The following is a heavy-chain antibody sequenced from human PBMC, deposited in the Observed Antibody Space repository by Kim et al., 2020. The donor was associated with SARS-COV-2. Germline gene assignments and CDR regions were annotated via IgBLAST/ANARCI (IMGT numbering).Heavy chain of an antibody. V-gene: IGHV1-2*05. J-gene: IGHJ4*02. CDR2: INPDSGVT. CDR1: GYTFTTRY. CDR3: ARGNTETIDY. Sequence: APVKVSCKTSGYTFTTRYLHWVRQAPGNGLEWMGRINPDSGVTDYAQRFQGRVTMTRDKSISTVYMELNSLKADDTVVYYCARGNTETIDYWGQGTLVTVSS.